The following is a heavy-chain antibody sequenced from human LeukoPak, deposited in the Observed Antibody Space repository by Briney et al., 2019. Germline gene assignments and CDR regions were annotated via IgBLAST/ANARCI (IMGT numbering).Heavy chain of an antibody. V-gene: IGHV1-24*01. CDR1: GYTLTELS. CDR2: FDPEDGET. Sequence: ASVKVTCKVSGYTLTELSMHWVRQAPGKGLEWMGDFDPEDGETIYAQRFQGRVTMTEDTSTNTAYMELSSLRSEDTAVYYCATPRAEGALDIWGQGTMVTVSS. J-gene: IGHJ3*02. CDR3: ATPRAEGALDI.